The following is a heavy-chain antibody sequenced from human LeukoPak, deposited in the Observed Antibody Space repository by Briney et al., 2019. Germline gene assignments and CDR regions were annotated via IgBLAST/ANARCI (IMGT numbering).Heavy chain of an antibody. J-gene: IGHJ4*02. Sequence: GASVKVSCKASGYTFTSYGISWVRQAPGQGLEWMGWISAYNGNTNYAQKIQGRVTMTTDTSTSTAYMELRSLRSDDTAVYYCARDRCIVGATGAEEFDYWGQGTLVTVSS. CDR1: GYTFTSYG. CDR2: ISAYNGNT. CDR3: ARDRCIVGATGAEEFDY. V-gene: IGHV1-18*01. D-gene: IGHD1-26*01.